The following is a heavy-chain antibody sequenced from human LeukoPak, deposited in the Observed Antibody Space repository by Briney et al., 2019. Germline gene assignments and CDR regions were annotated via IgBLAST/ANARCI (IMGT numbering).Heavy chain of an antibody. V-gene: IGHV3-30*18. CDR3: AKEMSYYDILTGYDYYYYGMDV. CDR1: GFTFSSYG. Sequence: GGSLRLSCAASGFTFSSYGMHWVRQAPGKGLEWVAVISYDGSNKYYADSVKGRFTISRDNSKNTLYLQMNSLRAEDTAVYYCAKEMSYYDILTGYDYYYYGMDVWGQGTTVTVSS. D-gene: IGHD3-9*01. J-gene: IGHJ6*02. CDR2: ISYDGSNK.